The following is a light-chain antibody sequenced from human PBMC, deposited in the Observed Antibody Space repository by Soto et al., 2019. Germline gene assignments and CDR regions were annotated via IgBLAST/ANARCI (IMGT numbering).Light chain of an antibody. CDR2: DND. CDR3: GTWDSSLSAVV. J-gene: IGLJ2*01. Sequence: QAVVTQPPSVSAAPGQTVTISCSGSSSNIGSNFGSWYQQLPGTAPKLLIYDNDKRPSGIPDRFSGSKSGTSATLGITGLQTGDEADYYCGTWDSSLSAVVFGGGTQLTVL. V-gene: IGLV1-51*01. CDR1: SSNIGSNF.